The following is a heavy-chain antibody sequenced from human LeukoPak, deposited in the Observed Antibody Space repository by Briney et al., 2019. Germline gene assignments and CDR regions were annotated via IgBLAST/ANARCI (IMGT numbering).Heavy chain of an antibody. CDR3: AKYVRLGGYDYDFYYYGMDV. V-gene: IGHV3-30*18. Sequence: PGRSLRLSCAASGFTFSTYAMHWVRQAPGKGLEWVAAIQYDGRNEYYADSVKGRFTISRDNSKNTLYLQMSSLRAEDTAVYYCAKYVRLGGYDYDFYYYGMDVWGQGTTVTVSS. D-gene: IGHD5-12*01. CDR1: GFTFSTYA. J-gene: IGHJ6*02. CDR2: IQYDGRNE.